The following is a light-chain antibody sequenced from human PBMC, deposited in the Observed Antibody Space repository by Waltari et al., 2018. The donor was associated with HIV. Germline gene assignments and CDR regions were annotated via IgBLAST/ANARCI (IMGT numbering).Light chain of an antibody. CDR2: DAS. CDR3: QQRSNWQFT. V-gene: IGKV3-11*01. Sequence: EIVLTQSPATLSLSPGERATLSCRASQSVSSYLAWYQQQPGLAPRLLIYDASNRATGISARFSGSGSGTDFTLTISSLEPEDFAVYYCQQRSNWQFTFGPGTKVDIK. CDR1: QSVSSY. J-gene: IGKJ3*01.